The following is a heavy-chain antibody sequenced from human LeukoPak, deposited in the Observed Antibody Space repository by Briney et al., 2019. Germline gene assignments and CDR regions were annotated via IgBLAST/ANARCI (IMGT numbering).Heavy chain of an antibody. Sequence: ASVNVSCKASGYTFTSYGISWVRQAPGQGLEWMGWISAYNGNTNYAQKLQGRVTMTTDTSTSTAYMELRSLRSDDTAVYYCARDPSVTTRGNNWFDPWGQGTLVTVSS. D-gene: IGHD4-17*01. V-gene: IGHV1-18*01. CDR1: GYTFTSYG. J-gene: IGHJ5*02. CDR2: ISAYNGNT. CDR3: ARDPSVTTRGNNWFDP.